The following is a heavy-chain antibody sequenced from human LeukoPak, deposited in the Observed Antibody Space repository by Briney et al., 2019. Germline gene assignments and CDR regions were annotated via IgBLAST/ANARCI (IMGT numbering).Heavy chain of an antibody. D-gene: IGHD3-16*01. Sequence: ASVKVSCKASGYTFTSYDINWVRQATGQGLEWMGWMSPNSGNTGYAQKFQGRVTMTRNTSISTAYMDLSSLRSEDAAVYYCARGVGDLGDYWGQGTLVTVSS. CDR1: GYTFTSYD. CDR2: MSPNSGNT. CDR3: ARGVGDLGDY. V-gene: IGHV1-8*01. J-gene: IGHJ4*02.